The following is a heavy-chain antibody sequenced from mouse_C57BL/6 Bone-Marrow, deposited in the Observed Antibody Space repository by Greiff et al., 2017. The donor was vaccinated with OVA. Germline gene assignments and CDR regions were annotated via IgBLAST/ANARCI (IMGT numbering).Heavy chain of an antibody. CDR1: GYTFTDYY. D-gene: IGHD1-1*01. CDR2: INPNNGGT. CDR3: ARRAYYYGSSYDYFDY. Sequence: EVQLQQPGAELVKPGASVKLSCKASGYTFTDYYMNWVKQSHGKSLEWIGDINPNNGGTSYNQKFKGKATLTVDKSSSTAYMELRSLTSEDSAVYYCARRAYYYGSSYDYFDYWGQGTTLTVSS. V-gene: IGHV1-26*01. J-gene: IGHJ2*01.